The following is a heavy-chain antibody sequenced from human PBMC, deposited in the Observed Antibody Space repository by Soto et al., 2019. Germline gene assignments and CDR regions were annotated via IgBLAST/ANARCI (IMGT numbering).Heavy chain of an antibody. V-gene: IGHV3-74*01. D-gene: IGHD1-26*01. J-gene: IGHJ4*02. CDR3: ARGRWESLGPSDC. CDR2: INTDGSST. Sequence: GGSLRLSCAASGFTFSSYWMHWVRQAPGKGLVWVSSINTDGSSTRYADSVKGRFTISRDNAKNTLYLQMDSLRAEDTAVYYCARGRWESLGPSDCWGQGTLVTVSS. CDR1: GFTFSSYW.